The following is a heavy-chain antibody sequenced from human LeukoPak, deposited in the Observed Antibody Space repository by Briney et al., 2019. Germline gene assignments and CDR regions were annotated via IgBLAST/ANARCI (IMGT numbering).Heavy chain of an antibody. CDR1: GYTFTGYY. CDR2: INPNSGGT. D-gene: IGHD3-10*01. Sequence: ASVKVSCKASGYTFTGYYMHWVRQAPGQGLEWMGWINPNSGGTNYAQKFQGRVTMTRDTSISTAYMELSRLRSDDTAVYYCARGSPPLWFGELLLDYWGQGTLVTVSS. J-gene: IGHJ4*02. V-gene: IGHV1-2*02. CDR3: ARGSPPLWFGELLLDY.